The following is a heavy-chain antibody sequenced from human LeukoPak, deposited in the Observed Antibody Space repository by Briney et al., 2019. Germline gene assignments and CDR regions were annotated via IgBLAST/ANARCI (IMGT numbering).Heavy chain of an antibody. Sequence: GASVTVSCKASGYTFTGYYIHWVRQAPGQGLEWMGIINPSGGSTSYAQKFQGRVTMTRDMSTSTVYMELSSLRSEDTAVYYCARDLSTPHYFDYWGQGTLVTVSS. CDR2: INPSGGST. J-gene: IGHJ4*02. CDR1: GYTFTGYY. CDR3: ARDLSTPHYFDY. V-gene: IGHV1-46*01.